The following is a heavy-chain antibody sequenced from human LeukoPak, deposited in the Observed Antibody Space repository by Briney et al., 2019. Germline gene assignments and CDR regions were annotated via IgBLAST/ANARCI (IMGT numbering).Heavy chain of an antibody. Sequence: PGGSLRLSCAASGFTFSSYGMHWVRQAPGKGLEWVAIIWYDGGNEYYADSVKGRFTISRYNSKNTLYLQMNSLRAEDTAVYYCARALWPYYFDYWGQGTLVTVSS. CDR1: GFTFSSYG. J-gene: IGHJ4*02. D-gene: IGHD2-21*01. CDR3: ARALWPYYFDY. V-gene: IGHV3-33*01. CDR2: IWYDGGNE.